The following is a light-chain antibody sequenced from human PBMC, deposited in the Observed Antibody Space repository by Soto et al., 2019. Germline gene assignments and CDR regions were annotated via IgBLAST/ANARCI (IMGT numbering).Light chain of an antibody. Sequence: EIVLTQFPGALSLSPGERVTLSCRASQTVSNTYLAWYQQKSGQAPKFLIYGASNRATGIPDRFSGSGSGHDFTLTISRLQPEDFAAYYCQQYGALPPAFGGGTXV. J-gene: IGKJ4*01. V-gene: IGKV3-20*01. CDR2: GAS. CDR1: QTVSNTY. CDR3: QQYGALPPA.